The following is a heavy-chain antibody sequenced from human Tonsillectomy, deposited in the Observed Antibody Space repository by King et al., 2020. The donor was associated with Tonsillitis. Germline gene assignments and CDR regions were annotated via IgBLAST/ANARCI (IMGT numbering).Heavy chain of an antibody. V-gene: IGHV1-46*01. CDR2: ISPSDTST. Sequence: VQLVESGAEVVKPGASVKVSCKTSGYTFTNYYMHWLRQAPGQGLEWMGRISPSDTSTTYAREFQDRLTMTRDTSTSTVYMEFDSLKSDDTAIYYCARGMQGVSPGWDYWGLGTLVIVSS. J-gene: IGHJ4*02. D-gene: IGHD3-10*01. CDR3: ARGMQGVSPGWDY. CDR1: GYTFTNYY.